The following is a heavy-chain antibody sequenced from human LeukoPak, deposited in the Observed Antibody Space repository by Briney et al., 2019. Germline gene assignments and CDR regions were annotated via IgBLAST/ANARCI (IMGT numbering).Heavy chain of an antibody. Sequence: PGGSLRLSCAASGFTFSTYNMNWVRQAPGKGLEWVSSISGSSSYIYYADSVKGRFSISRDNAKNSLYLQMNSLRAEDTAVYYCARVSVGATENYFDYWGQGTLVTVSS. CDR2: ISGSSSYI. V-gene: IGHV3-21*01. CDR3: ARVSVGATENYFDY. J-gene: IGHJ4*02. CDR1: GFTFSTYN. D-gene: IGHD1-26*01.